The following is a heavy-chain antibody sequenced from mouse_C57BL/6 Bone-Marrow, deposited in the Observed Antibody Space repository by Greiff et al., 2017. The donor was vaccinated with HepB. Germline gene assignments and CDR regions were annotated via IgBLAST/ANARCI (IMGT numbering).Heavy chain of an antibody. CDR2: ISSGGSYT. D-gene: IGHD3-3*01. CDR1: GFTFSSYG. CDR3: AREGQCYWYFDV. V-gene: IGHV5-6*01. Sequence: EVMLVESGGDLVKPGGSLKLSCAASGFTFSSYGMSWVRQTPDKRLEWVATISSGGSYTYYPDSVKGRFTISRDNAKNTLYLQLSSLKSEDTAVYYCAREGQCYWYFDVWGTGTTVTVSS. J-gene: IGHJ1*03.